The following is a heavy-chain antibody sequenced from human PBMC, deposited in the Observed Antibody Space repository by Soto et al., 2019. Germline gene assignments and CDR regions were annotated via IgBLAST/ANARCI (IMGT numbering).Heavy chain of an antibody. J-gene: IGHJ4*02. D-gene: IGHD3-22*01. CDR3: AREQYDSSGHYNY. CDR1: GYTFTGYH. V-gene: IGHV1-2*04. CDR2: INPNSGGT. Sequence: GASVKVSCKASGYTFTGYHMHWARQAPGQGLEWMGWINPNSGGTNYAQKFQGWVTMTRDTSISTAYMELSRLRSDDTAVYYCAREQYDSSGHYNYWGQGTLVTVSS.